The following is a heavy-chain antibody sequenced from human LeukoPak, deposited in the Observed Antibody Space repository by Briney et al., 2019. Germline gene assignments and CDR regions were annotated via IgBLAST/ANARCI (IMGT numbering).Heavy chain of an antibody. CDR2: IFHSGTT. Sequence: TSSETLSLTCTVSGYSISSGHHWGWIRQPPGKGLEWIGHIFHSGTTYCRPSLKSRVTISVDTSKNQFPLKLTSVTAADTAVYYCAREGSYYFGSAAPLWGQGTLVTVSS. CDR1: GYSISSGHH. D-gene: IGHD3-10*01. CDR3: AREGSYYFGSAAPL. J-gene: IGHJ1*01. V-gene: IGHV4-38-2*02.